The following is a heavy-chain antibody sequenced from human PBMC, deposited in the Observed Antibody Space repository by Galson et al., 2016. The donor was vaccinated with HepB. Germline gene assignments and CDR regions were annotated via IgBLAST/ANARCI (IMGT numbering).Heavy chain of an antibody. J-gene: IGHJ5*02. CDR3: ARDPPSVATGTWA. CDR1: GFTFHSFA. D-gene: IGHD3-9*01. Sequence: SLRLSCAASGFTFHSFAMSWVRQAPGKGLECISLIYSGGDTVYADSVKGRFTISRDHSKNTVYLQMNSLRVEDTAVYYCARDPPSVATGTWAWGQGTQVTVSS. V-gene: IGHV3-66*01. CDR2: IYSGGDT.